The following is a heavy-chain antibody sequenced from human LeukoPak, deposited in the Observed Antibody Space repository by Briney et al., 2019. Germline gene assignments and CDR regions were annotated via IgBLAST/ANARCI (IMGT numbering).Heavy chain of an antibody. Sequence: GGSLRLSCAASGFTFSSYAMSWVRQAPGKGPEWVSAISGSGGSTYYADSVKGRFTISRDNSKNTLYLQMNSLRAEDTAVYYCAKGSRDYDFWSGYGMDVWGQGTTVTVSS. CDR3: AKGSRDYDFWSGYGMDV. V-gene: IGHV3-23*01. D-gene: IGHD3-3*01. CDR1: GFTFSSYA. J-gene: IGHJ6*02. CDR2: ISGSGGST.